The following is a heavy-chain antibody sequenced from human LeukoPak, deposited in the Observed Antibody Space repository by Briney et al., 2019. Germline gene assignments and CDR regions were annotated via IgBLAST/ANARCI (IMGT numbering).Heavy chain of an antibody. CDR1: GGSISSSDW. CDR3: ARSMVRGAKVFDY. CDR2: IYHSGST. V-gene: IGHV4-4*02. J-gene: IGHJ4*02. Sequence: SGTRSLTWAVSGGSISSSDWWSWVRQAPGKALDWIGEIYHSGSTNYNPALERRVTVAVDKSKNQFSLKLSSVTAADTAVYYCARSMVRGAKVFDYWGQRTLVTVSS. D-gene: IGHD3-10*01.